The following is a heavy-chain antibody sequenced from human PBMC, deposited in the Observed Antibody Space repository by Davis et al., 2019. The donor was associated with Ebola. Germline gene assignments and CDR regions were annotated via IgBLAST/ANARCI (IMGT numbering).Heavy chain of an antibody. D-gene: IGHD4-11*01. J-gene: IGHJ4*02. CDR2: FSSSSSYI. CDR1: GFIISSYS. Sequence: GESLKISCAASGFIISSYSMSCVCQAPGKGLEWVSSFSSSSSYIYYADSVKGRFTISRDNAKNSLYLQMNSLRAEDTAVYYCARDRPIDYSIPEYYFDYWGQGTLVTVSS. CDR3: ARDRPIDYSIPEYYFDY. V-gene: IGHV3-21*01.